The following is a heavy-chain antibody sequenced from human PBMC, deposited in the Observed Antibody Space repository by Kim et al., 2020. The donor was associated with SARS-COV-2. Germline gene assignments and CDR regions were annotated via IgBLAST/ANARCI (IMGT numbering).Heavy chain of an antibody. CDR3: AREAFYSGSGNGMDV. D-gene: IGHD3-10*01. CDR1: GFTFSSYS. Sequence: GGSLRLSCAVSGFTFSSYSMNWVRQAPGKGLEWVSSISGSSTYIYHADSVKGRFTISRDNAKNSLFLQMNSLRAEDTAVYYCAREAFYSGSGNGMDVWGQGTTVTVSS. J-gene: IGHJ6*02. CDR2: ISGSSTYI. V-gene: IGHV3-21*01.